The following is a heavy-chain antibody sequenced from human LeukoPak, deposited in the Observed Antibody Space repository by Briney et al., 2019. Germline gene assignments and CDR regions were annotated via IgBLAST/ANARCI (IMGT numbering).Heavy chain of an antibody. D-gene: IGHD5-18*01. CDR2: MNSNSDNT. V-gene: IGHV1-8*01. CDR3: ARVVRDTGTFDY. J-gene: IGHJ4*02. Sequence: ASVKVSCEASGYTFTSYDMNWVRQAPGQGLEWMEWMNSNSDNTGYAQTFQGRVTMTRRASISTAYMELSSQRSEDTAVYYCARVVRDTGTFDYWGQGTLVTVSS. CDR1: GYTFTSYD.